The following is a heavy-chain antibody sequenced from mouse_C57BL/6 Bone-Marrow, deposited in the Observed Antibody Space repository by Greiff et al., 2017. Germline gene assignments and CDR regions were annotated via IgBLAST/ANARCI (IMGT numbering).Heavy chain of an antibody. V-gene: IGHV1-64*01. CDR2: IHPNSGST. J-gene: IGHJ2*01. D-gene: IGHD1-1*01. CDR1: GYTFTSYW. Sequence: VKLQQPGAELVKPGASVKLSCKASGYTFTSYWMHWVKQRPGQGLEWIGMIHPNSGSTNYNEKFKSKATLTVDKSSSTAYMQLSSLTSEDSAVYYCARSNYGSSYDDWGQGTTLTVSS. CDR3: ARSNYGSSYDD.